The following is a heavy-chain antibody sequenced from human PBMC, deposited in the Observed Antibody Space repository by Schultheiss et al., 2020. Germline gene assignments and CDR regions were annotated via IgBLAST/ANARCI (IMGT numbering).Heavy chain of an antibody. Sequence: GGSLRLSCAASGFTFGSHAISWVRQAPGKGLEWISVVTGGGGATYYADSVKGRFTISRDDSRNTVFLQMNNLRVEDTAVYYCAKHHFGSGGALEHWGLGTLVTVSS. V-gene: IGHV3-23*01. CDR2: VTGGGGAT. D-gene: IGHD3-10*01. CDR1: GFTFGSHA. CDR3: AKHHFGSGGALEH. J-gene: IGHJ1*01.